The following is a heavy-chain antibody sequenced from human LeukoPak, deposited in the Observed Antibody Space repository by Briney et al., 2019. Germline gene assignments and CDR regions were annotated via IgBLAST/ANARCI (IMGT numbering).Heavy chain of an antibody. V-gene: IGHV4-59*08. CDR3: ARQYYDTLTGYPDAFDI. D-gene: IGHD3-9*01. J-gene: IGHJ3*02. CDR1: GGSISSYY. Sequence: SETLSLTCTVSGGSISSYYWSWIRQPPGKGLEWIGYIYYSGSTNYNPSLKSRVTISVDTSKNQFSLKLSSVTAADTAVYYCARQYYDTLTGYPDAFDIWGQGTMVTVSS. CDR2: IYYSGST.